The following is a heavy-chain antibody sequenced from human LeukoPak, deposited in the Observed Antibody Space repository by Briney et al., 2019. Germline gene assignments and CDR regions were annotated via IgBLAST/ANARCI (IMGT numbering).Heavy chain of an antibody. Sequence: ASVKVSCKASGGTFSSFAIIWVRQAPGQGLEWMGGIIPIFGTPNYAQKFQGRVTITADESTSTAYMELSSLRSEDTAVYYCARAYRRITGTTRPHYYYYYMDVWGKGTTVTVSS. CDR2: IIPIFGTP. CDR1: GGTFSSFA. D-gene: IGHD1-7*01. V-gene: IGHV1-69*13. CDR3: ARAYRRITGTTRPHYYYYYMDV. J-gene: IGHJ6*03.